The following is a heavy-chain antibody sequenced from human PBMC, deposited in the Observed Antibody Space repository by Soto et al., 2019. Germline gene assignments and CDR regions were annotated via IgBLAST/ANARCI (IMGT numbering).Heavy chain of an antibody. CDR3: ARPLGWRDAFDI. J-gene: IGHJ3*02. D-gene: IGHD6-19*01. CDR2: IKQDGSDE. Sequence: EVQLVESGGGLVQPGGSLRLSCAASGFTFSTNWMSWVRQAPGKGLEWVANIKQDGSDEYYVDPVKGRFTISRDNAKNSLYLQMSSLRAEDTAVYYCARPLGWRDAFDIWGQGTVVTVSS. CDR1: GFTFSTNW. V-gene: IGHV3-7*01.